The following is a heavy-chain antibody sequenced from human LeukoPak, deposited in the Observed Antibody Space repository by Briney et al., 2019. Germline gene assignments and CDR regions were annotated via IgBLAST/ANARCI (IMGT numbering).Heavy chain of an antibody. D-gene: IGHD3-10*01. Sequence: GSLRLSCAASGFTFSGNYMSWVRQAPGKGLEWVSVIYSGGSTYYADSVKGRFTISRDSSKNTLYLQMNSLRAEDTAVYYCARAPGAMVRGVIGAFDIWGQGTMVTVSS. V-gene: IGHV3-53*01. CDR2: IYSGGST. CDR3: ARAPGAMVRGVIGAFDI. CDR1: GFTFSGNY. J-gene: IGHJ3*02.